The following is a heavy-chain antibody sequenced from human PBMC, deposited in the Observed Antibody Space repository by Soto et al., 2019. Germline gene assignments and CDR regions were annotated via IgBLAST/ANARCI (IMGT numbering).Heavy chain of an antibody. CDR3: ARLASQDIVATEPLNFDY. Sequence: PGESLKISCKGSGYSFTSYWIGWVRQMPGKGLEWMGIIYPGDSDTRYSPSFQGQVTISADKSISTAYLQWSSLKASDTAMYYCARLASQDIVATEPLNFDYWGQGTLVTVSS. J-gene: IGHJ4*02. CDR2: IYPGDSDT. V-gene: IGHV5-51*01. D-gene: IGHD5-12*01. CDR1: GYSFTSYW.